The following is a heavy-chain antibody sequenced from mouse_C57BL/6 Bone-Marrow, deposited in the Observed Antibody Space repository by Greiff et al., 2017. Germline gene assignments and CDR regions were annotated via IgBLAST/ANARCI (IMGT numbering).Heavy chain of an antibody. D-gene: IGHD1-1*01. J-gene: IGHJ2*01. CDR1: GFSFNTYA. CDR3: VRQDYYGSFDY. V-gene: IGHV10-1*01. Sequence: EVQLVESGGGLVQPKGSLKLSCAASGFSFNTYAMNWVRQAQGKGLEWVARIRSKSNNYATYYADSVKDRFTISRDDSESMLYLQMNNLKTEDTAMYYCVRQDYYGSFDYWGQGTTLTVSS. CDR2: IRSKSNNYAT.